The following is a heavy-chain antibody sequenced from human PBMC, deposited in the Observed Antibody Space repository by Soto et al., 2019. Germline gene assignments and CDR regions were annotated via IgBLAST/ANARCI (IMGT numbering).Heavy chain of an antibody. D-gene: IGHD3-22*01. Sequence: QVQLQESGPGLVKPSQPLSLTCTVSGGSISRSDYYWSWIRQPPGKGLEWIGYIYRSGRRYSNPSLNCRVAMSVDTSKNQFSLALSSVTAADTAVYYCSTSGFNYSYGMDVWGLVTTVTVSS. CDR3: STSGFNYSYGMDV. CDR2: IYRSGRR. V-gene: IGHV4-30-4*01. CDR1: GGSISRSDYY. J-gene: IGHJ6*02.